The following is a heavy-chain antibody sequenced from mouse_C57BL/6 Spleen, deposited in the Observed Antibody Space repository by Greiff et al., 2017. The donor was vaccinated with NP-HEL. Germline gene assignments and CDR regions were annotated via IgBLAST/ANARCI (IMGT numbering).Heavy chain of an antibody. D-gene: IGHD1-1*01. CDR2: IYPGDGDT. J-gene: IGHJ3*01. CDR1: GYAFSSSW. Sequence: VQLQQSGPELVKPGASVKISCKASGYAFSSSWMNWVKQRPGKGLEWIGRIYPGDGDTNYNGKFKGKAKLTADKSYSTDDLQLSSLPSQDSAVVVWARGPYYGSSECFAYWGQGTLVTVSA. V-gene: IGHV1-82*01. CDR3: ARGPYYGSSECFAY.